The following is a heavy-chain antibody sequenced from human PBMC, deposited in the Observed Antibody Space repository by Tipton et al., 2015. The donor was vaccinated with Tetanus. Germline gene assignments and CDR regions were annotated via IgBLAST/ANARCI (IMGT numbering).Heavy chain of an antibody. CDR3: ARRTGGSYYALFDY. CDR2: INYSGST. D-gene: IGHD1-26*01. Sequence: TLSLTCTVPGGSISSSSHYWGWIRQPPGKGLEWIGTINYSGSTYYNPSLKSRVTISVDTSKNQFSLKLSSVSAADTAVYYCARRTGGSYYALFDYWGQGTLVTVSS. CDR1: GGSISSSSHY. V-gene: IGHV4-39*01. J-gene: IGHJ4*02.